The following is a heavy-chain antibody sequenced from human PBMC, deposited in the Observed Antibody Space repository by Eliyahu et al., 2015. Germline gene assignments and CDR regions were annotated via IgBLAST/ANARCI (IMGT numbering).Heavy chain of an antibody. CDR2: IYYXGXT. V-gene: IGHV4-39*01. D-gene: IGHD1-26*01. CDR1: GGSISSSSYS. Sequence: QLQLQESGPGLVKPSETLSLTCTVSGGSISSSSYSWGWFRPPPGKGLEWIGSIYYXGXTYYNPSLKSRVTISVDTSKNQFSLKLSSVTAADTAVYYCARRRGGGELRAWGQGTLVTVSS. J-gene: IGHJ5*02. CDR3: ARRRGGGELRA.